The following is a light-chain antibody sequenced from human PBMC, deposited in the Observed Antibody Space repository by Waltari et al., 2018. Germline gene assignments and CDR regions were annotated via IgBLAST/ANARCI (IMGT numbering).Light chain of an antibody. Sequence: DIRMTQSPSSLSASVGDRVTITCRASQSIRRYLNWYQQKPGKAPKRLIYVVSTLESGVPSRFRGSGSGTEFTLTISDLQPEDFGTYYCQQSYSSPPNFGQGTKVEI. CDR2: VVS. CDR1: QSIRRY. V-gene: IGKV1-39*01. CDR3: QQSYSSPPN. J-gene: IGKJ1*01.